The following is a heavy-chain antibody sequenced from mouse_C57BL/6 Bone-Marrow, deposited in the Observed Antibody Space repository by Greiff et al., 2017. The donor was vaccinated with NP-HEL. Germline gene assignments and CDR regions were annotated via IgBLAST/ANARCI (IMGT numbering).Heavy chain of an antibody. CDR1: GYTFTSYW. Sequence: VQLQQPGAELVRPGTSVKLSCKASGYTFTSYWMHWVKQRPGQGLEWIGVIDPSDSYTNYNQKFKGKATLTVDTSSSTAYMQLSSLTSEDSAVYYCARALYSNHFAYWGQGTLVTVSA. V-gene: IGHV1-59*01. CDR3: ARALYSNHFAY. J-gene: IGHJ3*01. D-gene: IGHD2-5*01. CDR2: IDPSDSYT.